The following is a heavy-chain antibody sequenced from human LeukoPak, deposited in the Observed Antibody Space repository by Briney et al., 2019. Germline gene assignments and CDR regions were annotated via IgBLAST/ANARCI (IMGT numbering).Heavy chain of an antibody. CDR2: IWYDGSNK. CDR3: AREMATTYFDY. D-gene: IGHD5-24*01. Sequence: GGSLRLSCAASGFTFSSYGMHWVRQAPGKGLEGVAVIWYDGSNKYYADSVKGRFTISRDNSKNTLYLQMNSLRAEDTAVYYCAREMATTYFDYWGQGTLVTVSS. V-gene: IGHV3-33*01. J-gene: IGHJ4*02. CDR1: GFTFSSYG.